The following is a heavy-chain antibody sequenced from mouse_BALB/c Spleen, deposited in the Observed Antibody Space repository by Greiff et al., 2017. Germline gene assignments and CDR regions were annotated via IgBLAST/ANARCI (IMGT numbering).Heavy chain of an antibody. CDR1: GFTFSDYY. Sequence: EVKVVESGGGLVKPGGSLKLSCAASGFTFSDYYMYWVRQTPEKRLEWVATISDGGSYTYYTDSVKGRYTISRDNAKNNLYLQMSSLTSEDTAMYYCARGPLRRGMDYWGQGTTVTVSS. D-gene: IGHD1-1*01. V-gene: IGHV5-4*02. J-gene: IGHJ4*01. CDR2: ISDGGSYT. CDR3: ARGPLRRGMDY.